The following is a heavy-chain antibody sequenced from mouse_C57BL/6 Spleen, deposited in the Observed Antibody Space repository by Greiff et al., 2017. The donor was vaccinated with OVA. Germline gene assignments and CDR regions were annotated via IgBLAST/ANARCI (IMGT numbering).Heavy chain of an antibody. Sequence: EVKLQESGAELVRPGASVKLSCTASGFNIKDYYMHWVKQRPEQGLEWIGRIDPEDGDTEYAPKFQGKATMTADTSSNAAYLQLSSLTSEDTAVYYCTTGGNYGYMAMDYWGQGTSVTVSS. D-gene: IGHD1-2*01. CDR2: IDPEDGDT. CDR1: GFNIKDYY. V-gene: IGHV14-1*01. CDR3: TTGGNYGYMAMDY. J-gene: IGHJ4*01.